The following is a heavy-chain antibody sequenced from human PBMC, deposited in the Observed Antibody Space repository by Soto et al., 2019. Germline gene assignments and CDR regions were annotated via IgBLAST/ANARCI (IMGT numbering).Heavy chain of an antibody. CDR2: ISCSTTYI. CDR3: ARVVDYCDPYYYYGMDV. Sequence: EVQLVESGGGLVKPGGSLRLSCAASGFTFSRYSMNWVRQAPGKGLEWVSSISCSTTYIYYADSVKGRFTISRDNAKNSMYLQRNRLRAEDTAVYYCARVVDYCDPYYYYGMDVWGQGTTVTVSS. V-gene: IGHV3-21*01. J-gene: IGHJ6*02. D-gene: IGHD3-22*01. CDR1: GFTFSRYS.